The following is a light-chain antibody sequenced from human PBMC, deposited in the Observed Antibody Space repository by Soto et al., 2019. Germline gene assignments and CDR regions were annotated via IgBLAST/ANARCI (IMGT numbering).Light chain of an antibody. CDR3: QQSSEATWT. CDR2: AAS. CDR1: QSISSY. J-gene: IGKJ1*01. Sequence: DIQMTQSPSTLSASVGDRVTITCRASQSISSYLNWYQQKPGTAPKLLIYAASSLQSGVPSRFSGSVSGTDFTLTISSLQPEDFATYYCQQSSEATWTFGQGTKVDIK. V-gene: IGKV1-39*01.